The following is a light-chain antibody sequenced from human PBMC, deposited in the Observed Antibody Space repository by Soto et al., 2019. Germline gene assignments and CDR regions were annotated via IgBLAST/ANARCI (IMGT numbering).Light chain of an antibody. CDR3: QQTYTFPFA. CDR2: GAS. Sequence: DMQMTQSPSSLSASVGDRVTITCRPSQTIDNYLNWYQHKPGKAPKLLIYGASTLQSGVSSRFTGSASGTDFTLTINNLQAEDFATYYGQQTYTFPFAFGQGTKLEI. J-gene: IGKJ2*01. CDR1: QTIDNY. V-gene: IGKV1-39*01.